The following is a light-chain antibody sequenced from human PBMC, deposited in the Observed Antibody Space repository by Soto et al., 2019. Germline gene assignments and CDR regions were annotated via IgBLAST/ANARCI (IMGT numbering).Light chain of an antibody. Sequence: QSALTQPASVSGSPGQSITISWTGTGSDIGAYNYVSWYQQHPGKAPKLLIHGVTRRPSGVSPRFSASKSAYTASLTISGLQAEDEADYYCSSFTTSYFYVFGPGTKVTVL. CDR3: SSFTTSYFYV. CDR2: GVT. V-gene: IGLV2-14*01. CDR1: GSDIGAYNY. J-gene: IGLJ1*01.